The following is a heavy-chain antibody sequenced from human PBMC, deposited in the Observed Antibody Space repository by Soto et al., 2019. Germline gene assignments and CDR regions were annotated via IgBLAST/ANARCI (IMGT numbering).Heavy chain of an antibody. CDR2: VWYSGRT. CDR1: RGSLTDGGYF. CDR3: ARFRLGGVAY. Sequence: LLQESGPGLVKPSQTLSLTCTVSRGSLTDGGYFWSWIRQHPGKGLEWIGSVWYSGRTFYSPSLESRISISIDTSKSQCSLSLSSVTAADTALYYCARFRLGGVAYWGQGSLVTVSS. J-gene: IGHJ4*02. V-gene: IGHV4-31*03. D-gene: IGHD3-16*01.